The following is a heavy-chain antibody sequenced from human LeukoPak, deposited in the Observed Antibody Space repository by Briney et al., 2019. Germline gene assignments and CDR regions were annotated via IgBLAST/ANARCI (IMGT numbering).Heavy chain of an antibody. CDR1: GFTFSSYG. CDR2: IRYDGSNK. J-gene: IGHJ4*02. Sequence: PGGSLRLSCAASGFTFSSYGMHWVRQAPGKGLEWVAFIRYDGSNKYYADSVKGRFTISRDNSKNTLYLQMNSLRAEDTAVYYCAKGPMSYSSSSDYWGQGTLVTVSS. CDR3: AKGPMSYSSSSDY. D-gene: IGHD6-13*01. V-gene: IGHV3-30*02.